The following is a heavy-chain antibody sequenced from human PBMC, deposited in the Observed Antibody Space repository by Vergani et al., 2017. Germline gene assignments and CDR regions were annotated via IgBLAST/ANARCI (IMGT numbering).Heavy chain of an antibody. CDR2: IIPILGIA. V-gene: IGHV1-69*02. J-gene: IGHJ3*01. Sequence: QVQLVQSGAEVKKPGSSVKVSCKASGGTFSSYTISWVRQAPGQGLGWMGRIIPILGIANYAQKFQGRVTITADKSTSTAYMELSSLRSEDTAVYYCAKGVLATKGDAFDFWGQGTMVTVSS. CDR1: GGTFSSYT. CDR3: AKGVLATKGDAFDF. D-gene: IGHD5-24*01.